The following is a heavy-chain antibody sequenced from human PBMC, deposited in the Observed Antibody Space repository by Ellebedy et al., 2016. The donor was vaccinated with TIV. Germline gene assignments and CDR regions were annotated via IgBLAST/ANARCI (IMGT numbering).Heavy chain of an antibody. J-gene: IGHJ4*02. V-gene: IGHV3-13*01. D-gene: IGHD6-13*01. CDR2: IGTAGDT. CDR3: ARLGVIAAAGASDY. CDR1: GFTFSSHD. Sequence: PGGSLRLSCAASGFTFSSHDMHWVRQATGKGLEWVSAIGTAGDTYYPGSVKGRFTISRENAKNSLYLQMNNLRAEDTAVYYCARLGVIAAAGASDYWGQGTLVIVSS.